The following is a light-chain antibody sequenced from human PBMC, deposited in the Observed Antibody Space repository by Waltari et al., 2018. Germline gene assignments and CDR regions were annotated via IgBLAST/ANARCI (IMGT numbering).Light chain of an antibody. CDR2: DVN. J-gene: IGLJ3*02. V-gene: IGLV2-11*01. CDR3: SSYAGSSTLV. CDR1: SSDVGDSYY. Sequence: QSALTQPRSVSGSPGQSVTISCTGTSSDVGDSYYVSCYQHKPGKAPKRMIYDVNKRPSGVPYRFSGSKSGNTASLTISGLQPEDEADYYCSSYAGSSTLVFGGGTKLTVL.